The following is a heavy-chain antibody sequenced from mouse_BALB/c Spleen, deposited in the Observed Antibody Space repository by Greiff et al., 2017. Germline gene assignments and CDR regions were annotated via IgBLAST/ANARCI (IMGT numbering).Heavy chain of an antibody. J-gene: IGHJ3*01. D-gene: IGHD2-4*01. CDR1: GYTFTSYW. CDR3: TRGDYDGGFAY. Sequence: QVQLQQPGAELVRPGASVKLSCKASGYTFTSYWINWVKQRPGQGLEWIGNIYPSDSYTNYNQKFKDKVTLTVDKSSSTAYMQLSSPTSEDSAVYYCTRGDYDGGFAYWGQGTLVTVSA. CDR2: IYPSDSYT. V-gene: IGHV1-69*02.